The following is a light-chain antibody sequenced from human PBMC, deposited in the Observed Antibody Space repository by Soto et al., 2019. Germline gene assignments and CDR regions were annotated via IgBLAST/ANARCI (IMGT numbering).Light chain of an antibody. Sequence: EIVLTQSPGTLSLSPGERATLSCRASQSVSSSVLAWYQQKPGQAPRLLIYGASSRATGIPDRFSGSGSGTDFPLTISRLEPEDFAVYYCQHCGDSTYTFGQGTKLEIK. J-gene: IGKJ2*01. CDR1: QSVSSSV. CDR2: GAS. CDR3: QHCGDSTYT. V-gene: IGKV3-20*01.